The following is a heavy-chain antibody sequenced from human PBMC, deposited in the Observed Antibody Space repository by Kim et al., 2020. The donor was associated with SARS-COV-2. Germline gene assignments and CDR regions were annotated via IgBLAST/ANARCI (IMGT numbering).Heavy chain of an antibody. V-gene: IGHV1-69*13. D-gene: IGHD6-19*01. CDR2: IIPIFGTA. Sequence: SVKVSCKASGGTFSSYAISWVRQAPGQGLEWMGGIIPIFGTANYAQKFQGRVTITADESTSTAYMELSSLRSEDTAVYYCANDQWLPTRNWFDPWGQGTLVTVSS. J-gene: IGHJ5*02. CDR3: ANDQWLPTRNWFDP. CDR1: GGTFSSYA.